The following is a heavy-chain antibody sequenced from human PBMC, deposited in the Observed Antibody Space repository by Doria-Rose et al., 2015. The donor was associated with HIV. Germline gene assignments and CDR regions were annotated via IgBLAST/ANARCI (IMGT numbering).Heavy chain of an antibody. J-gene: IGHJ4*02. V-gene: IGHV2-26*01. CDR3: ARIKSSRWYHKYYFDF. D-gene: IGHD6-13*01. CDR2: IFSDDGR. Sequence: ESGPVLVKPTETLTLTCTVSGVSLSSPGMGVSWIRQPPGKALEWLANIFSDDGRSHQTSLKSRLTISRGTSKSQVVLTMTDMDPVDTATYYCARIKSSRWYHKYYFDFWGRGTLVIVSA. CDR1: GVSLSSPGMG.